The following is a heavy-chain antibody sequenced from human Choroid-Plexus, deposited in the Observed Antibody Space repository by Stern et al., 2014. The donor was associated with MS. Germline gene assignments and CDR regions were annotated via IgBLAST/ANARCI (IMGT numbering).Heavy chain of an antibody. CDR1: GGSISSYY. Sequence: QLQLQESGPGLVKPSETLSLTCTVSGGSISSYYWSWIRQPPGKGLEWIGYIYYSGSTNYNPSLKSRVTISVDTSKNQFSLKLSSVTAADTAVYYCARSYDYGDNAVDYWGQGTLVTVSS. D-gene: IGHD4-17*01. CDR2: IYYSGST. J-gene: IGHJ4*02. V-gene: IGHV4-59*01. CDR3: ARSYDYGDNAVDY.